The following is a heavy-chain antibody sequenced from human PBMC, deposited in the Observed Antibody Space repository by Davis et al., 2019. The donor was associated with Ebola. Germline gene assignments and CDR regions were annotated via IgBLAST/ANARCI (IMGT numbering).Heavy chain of an antibody. CDR1: GFTFSSYW. D-gene: IGHD4-11*01. J-gene: IGHJ6*02. CDR3: AKSTVTHYYFGLDV. Sequence: PGGSLRLSCAASGFTFSSYWMHWVRQAPGKGLVWVSRINSDGSSTSYADSVKGRFTISRDNAKNSLYLQMNSLRPEDTAIYFCAKSTVTHYYFGLDVWGQGTTVTVSS. V-gene: IGHV3-74*01. CDR2: INSDGSST.